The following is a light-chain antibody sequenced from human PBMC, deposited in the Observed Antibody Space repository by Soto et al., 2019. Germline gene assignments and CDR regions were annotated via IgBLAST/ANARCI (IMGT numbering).Light chain of an antibody. Sequence: EIVLTQSPATLSVSPGERATLSSRASQSVSSYLAWYQHKPGQAPRLLIYGASNRATGIPARFSGSGSGTDFTLTISSLEPEDFAVYYCQQRSNWPHTFGQGTRLEIK. CDR1: QSVSSY. CDR3: QQRSNWPHT. J-gene: IGKJ5*01. V-gene: IGKV3-11*01. CDR2: GAS.